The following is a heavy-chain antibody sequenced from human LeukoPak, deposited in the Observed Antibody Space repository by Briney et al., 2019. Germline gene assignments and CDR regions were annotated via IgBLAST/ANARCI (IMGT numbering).Heavy chain of an antibody. CDR1: GYTFTGYY. CDR2: INPNSGGT. CDR3: ARGLYSSGWYAVDAFDI. D-gene: IGHD6-19*01. J-gene: IGHJ3*02. V-gene: IGHV1-2*02. Sequence: ASVKVSCKASGYTFTGYYMHWVRQAPGQGLEWMGWINPNSGGTNYAQKFQGRVTMTRDTSISTAYMELSRLRSEDTAVYYCARGLYSSGWYAVDAFDIWGQGTMVTVSS.